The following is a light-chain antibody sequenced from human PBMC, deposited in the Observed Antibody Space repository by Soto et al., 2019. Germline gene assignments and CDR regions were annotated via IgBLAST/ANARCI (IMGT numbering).Light chain of an antibody. CDR3: QQYTTWLWT. CDR1: QSVNAN. Sequence: EVVMTQSPATLSVSPGERATLSCRASQSVNANLAWYQQKPGQAPRLLIHGASNRATGNQARFSGSGFGTEFILTISSLQSEDFAVYYCQQYTTWLWTFGQGTKV. J-gene: IGKJ1*01. V-gene: IGKV3-15*01. CDR2: GAS.